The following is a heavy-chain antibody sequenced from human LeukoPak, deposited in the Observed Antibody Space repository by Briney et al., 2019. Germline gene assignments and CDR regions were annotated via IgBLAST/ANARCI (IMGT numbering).Heavy chain of an antibody. CDR3: SNEHFRGY. CDR1: GFTFSTYA. CDR2: ISGSGSST. Sequence: PGGSLRLSCAASGFTFSTYAMTWVRQAPGKGLEWVSAISGSGSSTYYADSVKGRFTISRDNSKNTLYLQINSLRAEDTAIYYCSNEHFRGYLGQGTLVTVSP. D-gene: IGHD2/OR15-2a*01. V-gene: IGHV3-23*01. J-gene: IGHJ4*02.